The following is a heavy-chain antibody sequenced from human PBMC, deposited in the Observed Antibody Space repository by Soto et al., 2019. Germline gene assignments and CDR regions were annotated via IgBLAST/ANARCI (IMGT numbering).Heavy chain of an antibody. V-gene: IGHV1-69*06. CDR1: GGTFSSYA. CDR3: ARIQYYDFWSGYYKTEPYYYYGMDV. D-gene: IGHD3-3*01. CDR2: IIPIFGTA. J-gene: IGHJ6*02. Sequence: GASVKVSCKASGGTFSSYAISWVRQAPGQGLEWMGGIIPIFGTANYAQKFQGRVTITADKSTSTAYMELSSLRSEDTAVYYCARIQYYDFWSGYYKTEPYYYYGMDVWGQGTTVTVT.